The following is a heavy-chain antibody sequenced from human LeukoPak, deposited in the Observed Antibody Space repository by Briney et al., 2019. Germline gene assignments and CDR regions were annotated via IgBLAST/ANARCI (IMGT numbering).Heavy chain of an antibody. Sequence: GASVKLSCKASGGTFSSYAISWVRQAPGQGLEWMGRIIPILGIANYAQKFQGRVTITADKSTSTAYMELRSLRSEDTAVYYCARDSYGVVVITNYYYGMDVWGQGTTVTASS. CDR3: ARDSYGVVVITNYYYGMDV. CDR1: GGTFSSYA. CDR2: IIPILGIA. J-gene: IGHJ6*02. V-gene: IGHV1-69*04. D-gene: IGHD3-22*01.